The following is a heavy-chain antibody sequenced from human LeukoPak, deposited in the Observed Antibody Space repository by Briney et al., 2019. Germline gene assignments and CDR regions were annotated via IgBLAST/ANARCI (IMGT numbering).Heavy chain of an antibody. J-gene: IGHJ4*02. CDR3: AGDPGWGALDY. V-gene: IGHV3-7*03. Sequence: GSLRLSCAASGFSFSTTWMTWVRQTPGKGLELVANINIDGSQRYHADSVEGRFTISRDNVKNTLYLQMSSLRVEDTAVYYCAGDPGWGALDYWGQGALVIVSS. D-gene: IGHD3-16*01. CDR2: INIDGSQR. CDR1: GFSFSTTW.